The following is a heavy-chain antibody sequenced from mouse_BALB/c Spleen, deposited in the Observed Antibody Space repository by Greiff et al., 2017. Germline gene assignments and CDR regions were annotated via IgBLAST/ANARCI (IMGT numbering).Heavy chain of an antibody. Sequence: EVKLVESGGGLVKPGGSLKLSCAASGFTFSDYYMYWVRQTPEKRLEWVATISDGGSYTYYPDSVKGRFTISRDNAKNNLYLQMSSLKSEDTAMYYCARDSEYGNYGFAYWGQGTLVTVSA. D-gene: IGHD2-10*02. J-gene: IGHJ3*01. CDR1: GFTFSDYY. CDR3: ARDSEYGNYGFAY. CDR2: ISDGGSYT. V-gene: IGHV5-4*02.